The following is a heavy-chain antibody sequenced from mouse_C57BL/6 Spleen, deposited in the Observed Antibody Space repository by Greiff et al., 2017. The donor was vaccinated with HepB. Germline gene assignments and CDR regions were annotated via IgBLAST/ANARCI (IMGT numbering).Heavy chain of an antibody. CDR2: INPNNGGT. V-gene: IGHV1-26*01. D-gene: IGHD1-1*01. J-gene: IGHJ2*01. CDR1: GYTFTDYY. Sequence: VQLQQSGPELVKPGASVKISCKASGYTFTDYYMNWVKQSHGKSLEWIGDINPNNGGTSYNQKFKGKATLTVDKSSSTAYMELRSLTSEDSAVYYCARWGYGSIDYWGQGTTLTVSS. CDR3: ARWGYGSIDY.